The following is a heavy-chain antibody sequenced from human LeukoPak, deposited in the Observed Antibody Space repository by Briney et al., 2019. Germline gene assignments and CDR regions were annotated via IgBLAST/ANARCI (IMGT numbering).Heavy chain of an antibody. CDR3: AKARGSTTSCYDY. V-gene: IGHV3-23*01. D-gene: IGHD2-2*01. J-gene: IGHJ4*02. CDR2: ISGSGGST. Sequence: GGSLRLSCAASGFSFSSYAMSWDRQAPGKGLEWVSAISGSGGSTYYADSVKGRFTISRDNSKNTLYLQMNSLRAEDTAVYHCAKARGSTTSCYDYWGQGTLVTVSS. CDR1: GFSFSSYA.